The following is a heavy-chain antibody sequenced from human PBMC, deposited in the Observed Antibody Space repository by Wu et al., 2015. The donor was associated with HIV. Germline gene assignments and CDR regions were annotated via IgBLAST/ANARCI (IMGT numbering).Heavy chain of an antibody. V-gene: IGHV1-46*01. CDR2: INPSGGST. Sequence: QVQLVQSGAEVKKPGASVKVSCKASGYTFTSYYMHWVRQAPGQGLEWMGIINPSGGSTSYAQKFQGRVTMTRDTSTSTVYMELSSLRSDDTAVYYCARRALTYYYDSSGSKVFDYVGPGNAGPPSP. J-gene: IGHJ4*02. CDR3: ARRALTYYYDSSGSKVFDY. CDR1: GYTFTSYY. D-gene: IGHD3-22*01.